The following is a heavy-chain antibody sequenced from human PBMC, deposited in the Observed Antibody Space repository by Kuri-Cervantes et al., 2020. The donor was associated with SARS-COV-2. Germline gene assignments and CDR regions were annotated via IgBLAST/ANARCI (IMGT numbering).Heavy chain of an antibody. CDR2: ISSSSSYI. Sequence: GESLKISCAASGFTFSSYSMNWVRQAPGKGLEWVSSISSSSSYIYYADSVKGRFTISRDNAKNSLYLQMNSLRAEDTAVYYCARDGPQGGHDAFDIWGQGTMVTVSS. CDR3: ARDGPQGGHDAFDI. CDR1: GFTFSSYS. V-gene: IGHV3-21*04. J-gene: IGHJ3*02.